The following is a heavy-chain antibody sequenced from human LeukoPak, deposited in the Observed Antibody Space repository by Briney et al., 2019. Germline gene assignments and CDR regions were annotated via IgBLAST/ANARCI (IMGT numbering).Heavy chain of an antibody. CDR1: GYTFTTYY. Sequence: ASAKVSCKPSGYTFTTYYMHWVRQAPGQGLEWMGIISPGGGTTSYAQKFQGRVTMTRDTSTSTVYMDLSSLRSEDTAVYYCARELSSGYYYFDYWGQGTLVTVSS. D-gene: IGHD3-22*01. CDR3: ARELSSGYYYFDY. J-gene: IGHJ4*02. V-gene: IGHV1-46*03. CDR2: ISPGGGTT.